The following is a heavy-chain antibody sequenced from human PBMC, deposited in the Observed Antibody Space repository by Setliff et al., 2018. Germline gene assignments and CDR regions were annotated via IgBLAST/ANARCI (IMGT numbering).Heavy chain of an antibody. CDR1: GYSISSGYY. V-gene: IGHV4-38-2*02. CDR3: TVYNTGSSKDHY. Sequence: ETLSLTCTVSGYSISSGYYWGWIRQHPGKGLEWIGNMYHSGRVYYNPSLNSRLTISVDTSKNQFSLRLTSVTAADTAIYYCTVYNTGSSKDHYWGQGTPVTVSS. CDR2: MYHSGRV. J-gene: IGHJ4*02. D-gene: IGHD2-8*02.